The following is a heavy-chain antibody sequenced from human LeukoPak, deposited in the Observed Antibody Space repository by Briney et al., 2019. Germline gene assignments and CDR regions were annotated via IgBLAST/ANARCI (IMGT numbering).Heavy chain of an antibody. V-gene: IGHV3-33*03. CDR1: GFTFSRCG. CDR2: IWNDDDESKK. J-gene: IGHJ1*01. CDR3: ARELCIAAAGWQIQH. Sequence: PGGSLRLSCAASGFTFSRCGMHWVRQAPGQGLEWVANIWNDDDESKKSYADSVKGRFTISRDNSKTTLYLQLNSLRVEDTAVYYCARELCIAAAGWQIQHWGQGTLVTVSS. D-gene: IGHD6-13*01.